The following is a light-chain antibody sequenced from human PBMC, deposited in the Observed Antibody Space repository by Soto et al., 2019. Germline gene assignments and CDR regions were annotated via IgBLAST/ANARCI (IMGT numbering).Light chain of an antibody. J-gene: IGKJ4*01. Sequence: EIVLTQSPGTLSMSPGERATLSCRASQSVGRNYLAWYQQKPGQAPRLLIHGASSRATGIPDRFSGSGSGTDFTLTISRLEPEDFAVYYCQQYASSPLTFGGGTKVET. CDR1: QSVGRNY. CDR3: QQYASSPLT. CDR2: GAS. V-gene: IGKV3-20*01.